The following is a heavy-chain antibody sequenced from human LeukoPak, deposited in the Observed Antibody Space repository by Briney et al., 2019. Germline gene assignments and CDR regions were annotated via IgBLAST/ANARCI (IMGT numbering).Heavy chain of an antibody. V-gene: IGHV3-66*01. J-gene: IGHJ4*02. Sequence: PSETLSLTCTVSGGSITSTLYYWGWVRQAPGKGLEWVSIISSAGTTYYADSVKGRSTTSRDNSKNTVYLQVNSLRDEDTAVYYCARDLEAANTYYFDYWGQGTMVTVSS. CDR3: ARDLEAANTYYFDY. CDR2: ISSAGTT. CDR1: GGSITSTLYY. D-gene: IGHD6-13*01.